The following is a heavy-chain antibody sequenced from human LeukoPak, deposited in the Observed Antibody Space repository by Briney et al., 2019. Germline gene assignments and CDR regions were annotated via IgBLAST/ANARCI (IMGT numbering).Heavy chain of an antibody. CDR2: IYYSGST. CDR3: AIFHDSSGYYPEYFQH. Sequence: PSETLSLTCTFSGGSISSFYWSWIRQPPGKGLEWIGYIYYSGSTNYNPSLKSRVTISVDTSKNQFSLKLSSVTAADTAVYYCAIFHDSSGYYPEYFQHWGQGTLVTVSS. D-gene: IGHD3-22*01. V-gene: IGHV4-59*08. J-gene: IGHJ1*01. CDR1: GGSISSFY.